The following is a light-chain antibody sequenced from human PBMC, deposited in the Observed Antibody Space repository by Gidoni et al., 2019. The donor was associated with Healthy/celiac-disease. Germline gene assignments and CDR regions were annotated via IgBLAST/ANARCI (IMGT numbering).Light chain of an antibody. CDR2: WAS. CDR3: QQYYSTPQA. Sequence: DILIPHSPDSLAPSLVERAPINCKSSQSVLYSYNNKNYLAWYQQKPGKPPKLLIYWASTRESGVPERFSGSGSGTDFTLTISSLQAEDVAIYYCQQYYSTPQAFGQGTKVEIK. V-gene: IGKV4-1*01. J-gene: IGKJ1*01. CDR1: QSVLYSYNNKNY.